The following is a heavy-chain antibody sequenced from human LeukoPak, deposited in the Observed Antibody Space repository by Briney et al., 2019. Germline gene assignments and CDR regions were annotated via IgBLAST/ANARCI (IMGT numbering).Heavy chain of an antibody. CDR1: GFTVSGTH. Sequence: GASLRLSCAASGFTVSGTHMSWVRQPPGKGLEWVSAIYTGGTTYYSDSVEGRFTISRDKSKNTLYLQMDSLRVEDTAVYYCARDQATSGGGLDSWGQGTLVTVSS. CDR2: IYTGGTT. CDR3: ARDQATSGGGLDS. D-gene: IGHD3-16*01. J-gene: IGHJ4*02. V-gene: IGHV3-53*01.